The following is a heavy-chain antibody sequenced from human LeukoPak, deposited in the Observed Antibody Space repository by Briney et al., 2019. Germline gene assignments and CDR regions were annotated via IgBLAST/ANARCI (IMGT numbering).Heavy chain of an antibody. CDR1: GGSFSGYY. J-gene: IGHJ4*02. D-gene: IGHD4-11*01. V-gene: IGHV4-34*01. Sequence: ASETLSLTCAVYGGSFSGYYWSWIRQPPGKGLEWIGEINHSGSTNYNPSLKSRVTISVDTSKNQFSLKLSSVTAADTAVYYCARLTGPEKNFDYWGQGTLVTVSS. CDR3: ARLTGPEKNFDY. CDR2: INHSGST.